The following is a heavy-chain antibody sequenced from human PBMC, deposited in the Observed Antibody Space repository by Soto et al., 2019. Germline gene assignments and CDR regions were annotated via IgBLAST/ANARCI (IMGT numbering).Heavy chain of an antibody. V-gene: IGHV3-49*03. CDR3: TGDTSGYYYASAIDY. CDR2: IRSKTYGGTT. Sequence: GGSLRLSCTASGFTFDDYAMSWFRQAPGKGLEWVGFIRSKTYGGTTEYAASVKGRFTVSRDDSKSIAYLQMDSLKTDDTAVYYCTGDTSGYYYASAIDYWGQGTQVTVSS. CDR1: GFTFDDYA. D-gene: IGHD3-22*01. J-gene: IGHJ4*02.